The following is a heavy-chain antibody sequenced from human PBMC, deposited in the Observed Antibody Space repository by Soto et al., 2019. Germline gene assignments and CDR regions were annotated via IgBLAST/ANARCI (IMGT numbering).Heavy chain of an antibody. V-gene: IGHV4-31*03. CDR2: IYYTGNT. CDR3: ARGWVQSHYFDF. J-gene: IGHJ4*02. Sequence: SETLSLTCPVSSDSFSSGGYFWSWIRQHPGKGLEWIGYIYYTGNTYYNPSLQSRVTISVDTSKNHFSLRLSSVTAADTAVYYCARGWVQSHYFDFWGQGTPVTGSS. CDR1: SDSFSSGGYF. D-gene: IGHD1-26*01.